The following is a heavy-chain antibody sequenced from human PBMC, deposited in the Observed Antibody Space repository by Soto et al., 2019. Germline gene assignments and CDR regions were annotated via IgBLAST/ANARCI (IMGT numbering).Heavy chain of an antibody. CDR3: ARAGVAAAGSGEYAMDV. CDR2: INPNSGAT. V-gene: IGHV1-2*02. J-gene: IGHJ6*02. D-gene: IGHD6-25*01. CDR1: GYTFTAYY. Sequence: QVQMVQSGAEVKEPGASVKVSCKASGYTFTAYYIYWVRQAPGQGLEWMGWINPNSGATKHAQKFQGRVTMTSDSPIRTANMELSSLRSDDTAVYYCARAGVAAAGSGEYAMDVWGQGTTVTVSS.